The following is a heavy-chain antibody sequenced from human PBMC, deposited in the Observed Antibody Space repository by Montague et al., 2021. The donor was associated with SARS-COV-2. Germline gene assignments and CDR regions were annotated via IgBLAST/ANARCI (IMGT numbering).Heavy chain of an antibody. CDR1: GGSISSSSYY. D-gene: IGHD6-13*01. V-gene: IGHV4-39*07. Sequence: SETLSLTRTVSGGSISSSSYYWGWIRQPPGKGLEWIGSIYYSGSTNYNPSLNSRVTMSVDTSKKQFSLRLSPVTAADTAVYYCARDVVAAPGTFDYWGQGTLVTVSS. CDR2: IYYSGST. CDR3: ARDVVAAPGTFDY. J-gene: IGHJ4*02.